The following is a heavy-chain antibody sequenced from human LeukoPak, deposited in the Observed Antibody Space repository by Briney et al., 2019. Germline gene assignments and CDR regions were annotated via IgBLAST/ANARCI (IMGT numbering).Heavy chain of an antibody. D-gene: IGHD6-6*01. V-gene: IGHV3-48*04. CDR1: GFTFSSYG. Sequence: GGSLRLSCAASGFTFSSYGMTWVRQAPGTGLQWVSYISSGRPTINYADSVRGRFTVSRDNAKSSPYLQMNNLRVEDTAVYYCARGGAARPDYWGQGTLVTVSS. CDR2: ISSGRPTI. J-gene: IGHJ4*02. CDR3: ARGGAARPDY.